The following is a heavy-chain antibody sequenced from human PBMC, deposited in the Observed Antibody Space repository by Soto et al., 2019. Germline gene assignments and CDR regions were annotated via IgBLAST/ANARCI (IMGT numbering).Heavy chain of an antibody. V-gene: IGHV4-39*01. CDR2: FFIGGNT. CDR3: ARGSRGADDAFDI. Sequence: SETLSLTCTVSGGSISSYYWGWMRQPPGKGLEWIASFFIGGNTYYNPSLKSRVTISVDTSKNQFSLKLSSVTAADTAVYYCARGSRGADDAFDIWGQGTMVTVSS. J-gene: IGHJ3*02. CDR1: GGSISSYY. D-gene: IGHD3-10*01.